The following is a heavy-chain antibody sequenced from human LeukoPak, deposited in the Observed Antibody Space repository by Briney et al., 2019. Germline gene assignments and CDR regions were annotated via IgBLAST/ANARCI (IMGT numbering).Heavy chain of an antibody. CDR2: IYYSGST. D-gene: IGHD3-22*01. J-gene: IGHJ5*02. CDR1: GGSISSYY. Sequence: SETLSLTCTVSGGSISSYYWSWIRQPPGKGLEWIGYIYYSGSTNYNPSLKSRVTISVDTSKNQFSLKLSSVTAADTAVYYCARAGEGYYDSSGYYGLNWFDPRGQGTLVTVSS. CDR3: ARAGEGYYDSSGYYGLNWFDP. V-gene: IGHV4-59*01.